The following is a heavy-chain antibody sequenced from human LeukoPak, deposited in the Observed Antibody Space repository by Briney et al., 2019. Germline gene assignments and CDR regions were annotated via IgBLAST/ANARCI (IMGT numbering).Heavy chain of an antibody. CDR2: IYSGGST. CDR3: ARIKGENIAAAGTIDY. V-gene: IGHV3-66*01. D-gene: IGHD6-13*01. CDR1: GFTVSSNY. Sequence: GGSLRLSCAASGFTVSSNYMSWVRQAPGKGLEWVSVIYSGGSTYYADSVKGRFTISRDNSKNTLYLQMNSLRAEDTAVYYCARIKGENIAAAGTIDYWGPGTLVTVSS. J-gene: IGHJ4*02.